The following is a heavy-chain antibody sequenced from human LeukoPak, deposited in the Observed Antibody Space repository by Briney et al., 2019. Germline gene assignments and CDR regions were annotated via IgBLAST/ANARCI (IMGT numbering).Heavy chain of an antibody. Sequence: SQTLSLTCVVSGGSISSGGYSWSWIRQPPGKGLEWIGYIYHSGSTYYNPSLKSRVTISVDRSKNQFSLKLSSVTAADTAVYYCARGVYDILTGWYNWFDPWGQGTLVTVSS. CDR1: GGSISSGGYS. D-gene: IGHD3-9*01. V-gene: IGHV4-30-2*01. CDR3: ARGVYDILTGWYNWFDP. J-gene: IGHJ5*02. CDR2: IYHSGST.